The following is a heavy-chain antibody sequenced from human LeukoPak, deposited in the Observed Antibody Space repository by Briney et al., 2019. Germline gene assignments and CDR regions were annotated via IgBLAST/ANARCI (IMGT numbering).Heavy chain of an antibody. V-gene: IGHV3-7*01. J-gene: IGHJ4*02. Sequence: GGSLRLSCAASEFTFSDYWMNWVRQAPGKGPEWVANIKQDGSQKYYVDSVKGRFTISRDNAKNSLSLQMDDLRVEDTAVYYCARDDPDYWGQGTLVTVSS. CDR2: IKQDGSQK. CDR1: EFTFSDYW. CDR3: ARDDPDY.